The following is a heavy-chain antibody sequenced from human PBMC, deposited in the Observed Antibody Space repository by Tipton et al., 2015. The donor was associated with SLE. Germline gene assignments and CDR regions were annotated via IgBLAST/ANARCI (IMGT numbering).Heavy chain of an antibody. CDR1: GFTFYGYG. J-gene: IGHJ1*01. Sequence: SLRLSCAASGFTFYGYGMSWVRQAPGKGLEWVANIKLDGSETSYVDSVKGRFTISRDNAKNSLYLQMYSLRAEDTAVYFCARGSSWIEYFQHWGQGTLVTVFS. CDR2: IKLDGSET. D-gene: IGHD6-13*01. V-gene: IGHV3-7*04. CDR3: ARGSSWIEYFQH.